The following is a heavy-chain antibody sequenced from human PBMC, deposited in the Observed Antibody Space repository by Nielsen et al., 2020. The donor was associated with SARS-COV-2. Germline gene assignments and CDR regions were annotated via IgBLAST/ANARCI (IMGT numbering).Heavy chain of an antibody. CDR1: GFTFSSYS. D-gene: IGHD2-15*01. V-gene: IGHV3-48*04. CDR2: ISSSSSTI. CDR3: ARCSGGSCYSGWFDP. Sequence: LSLTCAASGFTFSSYSMNWVRQAPGKGLEWVSYISSSSSTIYYADSVKGRFTISRDNAKSSLYLQMNSLRAEDTAAYYCARCSGGSCYSGWFDPWGQGTLVTVSS. J-gene: IGHJ5*02.